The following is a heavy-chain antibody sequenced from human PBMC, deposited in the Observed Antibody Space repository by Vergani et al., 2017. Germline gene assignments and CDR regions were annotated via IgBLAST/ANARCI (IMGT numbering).Heavy chain of an antibody. V-gene: IGHV4-38-2*01. CDR2: IYHSGST. CDR3: ARRATVVPFDY. D-gene: IGHD4-23*01. Sequence: QVQLQESGPGLVKPSETLSLTCAVSGYSISSGYYWGWIRHPPRKGREWIGSIYHSGSTYYNPSLKSRVTISVDTSKNQFSLKLSSVTAADTAVYYCARRATVVPFDYWGQGTLVTVSS. CDR1: GYSISSGYY. J-gene: IGHJ4*02.